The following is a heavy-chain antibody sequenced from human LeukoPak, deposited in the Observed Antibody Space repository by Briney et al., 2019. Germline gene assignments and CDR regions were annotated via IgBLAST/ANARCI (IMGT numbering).Heavy chain of an antibody. J-gene: IGHJ4*02. CDR2: IYTSGST. CDR1: GGSISSYY. D-gene: IGHD3-10*01. V-gene: IGHV4-4*07. Sequence: SETLSLTCTVSGGSISSYYWSWIRQPAGKGLEWIGRIYTSGSTNYNPSLKSRVTLSVDTSKNQFSLRLSSVTAADTAVYYCARGVYGSGSYFPYYFDYWGQGTLVTVSS. CDR3: ARGVYGSGSYFPYYFDY.